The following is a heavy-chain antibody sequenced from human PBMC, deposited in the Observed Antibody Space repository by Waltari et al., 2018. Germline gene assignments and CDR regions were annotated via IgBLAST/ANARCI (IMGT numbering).Heavy chain of an antibody. J-gene: IGHJ4*02. V-gene: IGHV3-53*01. CDR3: ARGGGNYYGSGSPDY. Sequence: EVQLVESGGGLIQPGGSLRLSCAASGFTVSSNYMSWVRQAPGKGLEWVSVIYSGGSTYYADSVKGRFTISRDNSKNTLYLQTNSLRAEDTAVYYCARGGGNYYGSGSPDYWGQGTLVTVSS. CDR2: IYSGGST. D-gene: IGHD3-10*01. CDR1: GFTVSSNY.